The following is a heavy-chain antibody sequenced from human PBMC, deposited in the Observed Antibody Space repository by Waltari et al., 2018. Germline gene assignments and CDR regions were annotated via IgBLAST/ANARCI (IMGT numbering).Heavy chain of an antibody. V-gene: IGHV1-69*13. CDR2: IIPIFGTA. Sequence: QVQLVQSGAEVKKPGSSVKVSCKASGGTFSSYAISWVRQAPGQGLEWMGGIIPIFGTANNAQKFKGGVTITADESTSTAYMELSSLGSEDAAVYYCARVGCSGGSCYPDYYYYGMDVWGQGTTVTVSS. CDR1: GGTFSSYA. D-gene: IGHD2-15*01. J-gene: IGHJ6*02. CDR3: ARVGCSGGSCYPDYYYYGMDV.